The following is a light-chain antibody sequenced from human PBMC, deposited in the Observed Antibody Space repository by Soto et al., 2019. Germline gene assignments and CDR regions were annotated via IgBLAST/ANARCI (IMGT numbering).Light chain of an antibody. CDR2: EGS. CDR1: SSDVGSSNL. Sequence: QSALTQPASVSGSPGQSITLSCTGTSSDVGSSNLVSWYQQHPGKAPKLIIYEGSRRPSGVSGRFSGSKSGNTASLTISGLQAEDEADYYCCSFADSSTFYVFGTGTKVTVL. J-gene: IGLJ1*01. CDR3: CSFADSSTFYV. V-gene: IGLV2-23*01.